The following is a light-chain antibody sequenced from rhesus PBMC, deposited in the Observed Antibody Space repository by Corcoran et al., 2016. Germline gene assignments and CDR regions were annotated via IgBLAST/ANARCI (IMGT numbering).Light chain of an antibody. CDR3: QQYDDSPFT. CDR1: QGISSY. CDR2: YAK. V-gene: IGKV1-32*01. Sequence: DIQMTQSPSSLSASVGDRVTITCRASQGISSYLNWYQQKPGKAPKLLIYYAKRLESGVPSRVSGRGSGTEFTLTISSLQPEDFATYYCQQYDDSPFTFDPGTKLDIK. J-gene: IGKJ3*01.